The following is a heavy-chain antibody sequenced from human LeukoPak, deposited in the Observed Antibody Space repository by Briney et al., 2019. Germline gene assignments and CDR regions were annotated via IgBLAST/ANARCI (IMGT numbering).Heavy chain of an antibody. CDR3: ARQITDQSSGYDSIDY. J-gene: IGHJ4*02. V-gene: IGHV5-51*01. CDR1: GYTFTDYW. D-gene: IGHD5-12*01. CDR2: IYPGDSDT. Sequence: GESLEISFKVYGYTFTDYWIGWVRPMPGKGVEWMGVIYPGDSDTKYSSSFQGQVTISADMSIITAYLQWSSLKASDTAMYYCARQITDQSSGYDSIDYWGQGTLVTVSS.